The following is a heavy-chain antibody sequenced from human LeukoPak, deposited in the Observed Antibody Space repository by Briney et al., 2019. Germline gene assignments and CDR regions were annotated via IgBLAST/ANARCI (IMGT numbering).Heavy chain of an antibody. Sequence: SESLVFTCTGSGGPISSSNHYWGYIRQPPGKRLWWIGSHYYFGRIYYNPSLKRRILISGDRPMTQFSLDLMSVTAADTAVYYCARHPQDYASIPLDYFVYWGQGSVVTVFS. CDR2: HYYFGRI. D-gene: IGHD3-10*01. V-gene: IGHV4-39*01. CDR1: GGPISSSNHY. CDR3: ARHPQDYASIPLDYFVY. J-gene: IGHJ4*02.